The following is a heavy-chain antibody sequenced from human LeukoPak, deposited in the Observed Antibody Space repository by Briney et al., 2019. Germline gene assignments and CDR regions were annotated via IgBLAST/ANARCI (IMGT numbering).Heavy chain of an antibody. V-gene: IGHV3-72*01. CDR1: GFTFSDHY. J-gene: IGHJ4*02. CDR2: ARNKVKSYTT. CDR3: VRVVLGATSYLDY. D-gene: IGHD1-26*01. Sequence: GGSLRLSCAASGFTFSDHYMDWVRQAPGKGLEWVGRARNKVKSYTTEYAASVKGRFTFSRDDSKNSVYLQMNSLKTEDTAVYYCVRVVLGATSYLDYWGQGTLVTVSS.